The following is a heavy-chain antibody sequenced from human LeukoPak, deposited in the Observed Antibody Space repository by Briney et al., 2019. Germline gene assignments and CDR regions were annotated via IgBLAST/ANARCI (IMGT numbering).Heavy chain of an antibody. V-gene: IGHV3-7*01. D-gene: IGHD4-17*01. CDR1: GFSFSSYW. J-gene: IGHJ4*02. CDR3: AKVYGDYDWSVGYFDY. CDR2: IRQDGSEN. Sequence: GGSLRLSCAASGFSFSSYWLSWVREAPGKGLEWVANIRQDGSENYYVDSVKGRFTISRDNAKSSLFLQMNSLRAEDTAVYYCAKVYGDYDWSVGYFDYWGQGTLVTVSS.